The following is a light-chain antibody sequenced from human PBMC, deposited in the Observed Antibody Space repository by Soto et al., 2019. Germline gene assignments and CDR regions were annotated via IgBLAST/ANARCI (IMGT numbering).Light chain of an antibody. Sequence: DIQMTQSPSTLSASVGDRVTITCRASQSISSWLAWYQQKPGKAPKLLIYTASSLESGVPSRFSGSGSGTEFTLTISSLQPDDFATYYCQEYNSHSRYTLGQGNKLEIK. CDR1: QSISSW. CDR3: QEYNSHSRYT. V-gene: IGKV1-5*03. CDR2: TAS. J-gene: IGKJ2*01.